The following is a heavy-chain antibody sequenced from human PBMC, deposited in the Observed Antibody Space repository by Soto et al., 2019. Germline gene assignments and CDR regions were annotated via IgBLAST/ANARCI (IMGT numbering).Heavy chain of an antibody. Sequence: EVQLVQSGAEVKKPGATVKISCKVSGYTFTDYYMHWVHQAPGKGLEWMGLFDPEDGRTIYAEKFQGRVTMTADTSTDTGYMELSSLRSEDTAVYYCAGLRRHTALDFDYWGQGTLVTVSS. V-gene: IGHV1-69-2*01. CDR1: GYTFTDYY. D-gene: IGHD5-18*01. CDR2: FDPEDGRT. CDR3: AGLRRHTALDFDY. J-gene: IGHJ4*02.